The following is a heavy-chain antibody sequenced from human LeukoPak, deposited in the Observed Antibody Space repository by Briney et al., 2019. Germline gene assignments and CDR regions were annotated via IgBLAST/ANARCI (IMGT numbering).Heavy chain of an antibody. V-gene: IGHV3-33*06. CDR2: IWYDGSNK. Sequence: GGSLRLSCAASGFTFSSYGMHWVRQAPGKGLEWVAVIWYDGSNKYYADSVKGRFTISRDNSKNTLYLQMNSLRAEDTAVYYCAKDPQYYYDSSGSWYFDLWGRGTLVTVSS. CDR3: AKDPQYYYDSSGSWYFDL. J-gene: IGHJ2*01. CDR1: GFTFSSYG. D-gene: IGHD3-22*01.